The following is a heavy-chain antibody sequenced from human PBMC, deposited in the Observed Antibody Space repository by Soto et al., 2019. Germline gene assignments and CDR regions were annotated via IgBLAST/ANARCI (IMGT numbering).Heavy chain of an antibody. CDR3: ARLGTIFGVKEREW. D-gene: IGHD3-3*01. CDR1: GYTFTSYA. J-gene: IGHJ4*02. CDR2: INAGNGNT. V-gene: IGHV1-3*01. Sequence: QVQLVQSGAEVKKPGASVKVSCKASGYTFTSYAMHCVRQAPGQRLEWMGWINAGNGNTKYSQKFQGRVTITRDTSASPANMELRSRRSEETVLYYCARLGTIFGVKEREWGGQGTLVTVSS.